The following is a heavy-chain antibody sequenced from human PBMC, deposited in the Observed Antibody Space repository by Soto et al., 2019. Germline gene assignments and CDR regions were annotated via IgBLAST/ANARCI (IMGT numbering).Heavy chain of an antibody. V-gene: IGHV2-5*02. CDR2: IYWDDDK. CDR3: IQSRCGGDCLQSYASHYYYGMDV. CDR1: GFSLSTSGVG. J-gene: IGHJ6*02. D-gene: IGHD2-21*02. Sequence: QITLKESGPTLVKPTQTLTLTCTFSGFSLSTSGVGVGWIRQPPGKALEWLALIYWDDDKRYSPSLRSRLTINKDTSKNQVVLTMTNMDPVDTATYYCIQSRCGGDCLQSYASHYYYGMDVWGQVTTVTVSS.